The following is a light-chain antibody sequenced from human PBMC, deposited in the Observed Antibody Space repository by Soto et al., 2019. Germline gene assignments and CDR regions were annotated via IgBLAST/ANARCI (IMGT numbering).Light chain of an antibody. CDR2: HAS. J-gene: IGKJ1*01. Sequence: DIQMTQSPSSLSASVGDRVTLTCRASQEIVNWLAWYQQRPGKAPNLLVYHASSLRTGVPSRFRGSGSGREFTLTISSLQPNDSATDYCQQYNSYPGTFGQGTKVEI. CDR3: QQYNSYPGT. CDR1: QEIVNW. V-gene: IGKV1-5*01.